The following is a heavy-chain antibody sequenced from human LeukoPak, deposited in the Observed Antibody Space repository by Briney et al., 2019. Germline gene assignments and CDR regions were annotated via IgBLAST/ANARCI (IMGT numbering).Heavy chain of an antibody. J-gene: IGHJ4*02. CDR3: ARGGPPGGGGSYSDY. CDR2: ISADNGDT. Sequence: ASVKVSCKASGGTFSSYGITWVRQAPGQGLEWMGWISADNGDTEYAHKVQDRVTMTTDTSTSTVYMEVRSLTSDDTAVYYCARGGPPGGGGSYSDYWGQGTLVTASS. D-gene: IGHD2-21*01. CDR1: GGTFSSYG. V-gene: IGHV1-18*01.